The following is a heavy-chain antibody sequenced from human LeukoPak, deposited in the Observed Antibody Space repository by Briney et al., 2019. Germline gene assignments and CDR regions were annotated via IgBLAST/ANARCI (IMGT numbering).Heavy chain of an antibody. CDR3: ARVAPYCGGDCGFDP. V-gene: IGHV4-59*01. J-gene: IGHJ5*02. CDR1: GGSTISNY. CDR2: VFYSGGA. Sequence: SEPLSLPCTVSGGSTISNYWSGIRQPPGKGLEWIGYVFYSGGANYNPSLKRRVTISVDTSKNQCSLKLSSVTAADTAVYCCARVAPYCGGDCGFDPWGQGTLVTVSA. D-gene: IGHD2-21*02.